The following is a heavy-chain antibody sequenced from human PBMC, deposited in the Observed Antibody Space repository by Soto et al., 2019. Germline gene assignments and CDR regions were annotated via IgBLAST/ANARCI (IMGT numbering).Heavy chain of an antibody. D-gene: IGHD6-13*01. V-gene: IGHV4-59*01. J-gene: IGHJ4*02. Sequence: PSETLSLTCTVSGGSISSYYWSWIRQPPGKGLEWIGYIYYSGSTNYNPPLKSRVTISVDTSKNQFSLKLSSVTAADTAVYYCARMIAAAGTEYFDYWGQGTLVTSPQ. CDR2: IYYSGST. CDR1: GGSISSYY. CDR3: ARMIAAAGTEYFDY.